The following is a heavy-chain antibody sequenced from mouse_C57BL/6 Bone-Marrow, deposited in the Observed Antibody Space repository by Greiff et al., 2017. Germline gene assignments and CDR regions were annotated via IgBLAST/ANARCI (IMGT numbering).Heavy chain of an antibody. CDR1: GYAFRSYW. Sequence: QVQQSGAELVKPGASVKISCKASGYAFRSYWMNWVKQRPGKGLEWIGQIYPGDGDTNYNGKFKGKATLTADKSSSTAYMQLSSLTSEDSAVYFCARGGRRDFDYWGQGTTLTVSS. CDR3: ARGGRRDFDY. D-gene: IGHD3-3*01. V-gene: IGHV1-80*01. J-gene: IGHJ2*01. CDR2: IYPGDGDT.